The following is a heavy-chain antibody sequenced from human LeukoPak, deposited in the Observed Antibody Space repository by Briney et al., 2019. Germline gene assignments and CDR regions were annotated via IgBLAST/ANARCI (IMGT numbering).Heavy chain of an antibody. CDR3: ARAFRAGAKLLPANNWFDP. D-gene: IGHD2/OR15-2a*01. J-gene: IGHJ5*02. Sequence: SQTLSLTCTVSGGSISSGGYYWSWIRQHPGKGLEWIGYIYYSGSTYYNPSLKSRVTISVDTSKNQFSLKLSSVTAADTAVYYCARAFRAGAKLLPANNWFDPWGQGTLVTVSS. CDR1: GGSISSGGYY. V-gene: IGHV4-31*03. CDR2: IYYSGST.